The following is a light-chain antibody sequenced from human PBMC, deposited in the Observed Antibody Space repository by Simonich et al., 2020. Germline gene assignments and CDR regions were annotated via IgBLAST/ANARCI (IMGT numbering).Light chain of an antibody. Sequence: QSALTQPASVSGSPGQSITISCTGTSSDVGGYNYVSWYQQHPGKAHKLMIYDVSNRPSGVSKRFSGSKSGNTASLTISGLQAEDEADYYCSSYTSSSTLVFGGGTKLTVL. J-gene: IGLJ2*01. CDR1: SSDVGGYNY. CDR3: SSYTSSSTLV. CDR2: DVS. V-gene: IGLV2-14*03.